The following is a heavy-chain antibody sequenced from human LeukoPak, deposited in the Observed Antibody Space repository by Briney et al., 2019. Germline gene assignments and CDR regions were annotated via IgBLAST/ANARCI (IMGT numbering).Heavy chain of an antibody. D-gene: IGHD2-2*01. V-gene: IGHV1-69*13. Sequence: ASVKVSCKASGGTLSSYAISWVRQAPGQGLEWMGGIIPIFGTANYAQKFQGRVTITADESTSTAYMELSSLRSEDTAVYYCARGNPYCSSTSCWTEAFDIWGQGTMVTVSS. J-gene: IGHJ3*02. CDR1: GGTLSSYA. CDR2: IIPIFGTA. CDR3: ARGNPYCSSTSCWTEAFDI.